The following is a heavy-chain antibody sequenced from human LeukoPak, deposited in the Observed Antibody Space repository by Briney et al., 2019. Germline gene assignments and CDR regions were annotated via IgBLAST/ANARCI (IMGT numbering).Heavy chain of an antibody. Sequence: SVKVSCKASGGAFSTYAISWVRQAPGQGLEWMGGIIPIFGSANYAQRFLGRVTITADESTSTAYMELSSLRSEDTAVYYCARHRYSSSFKPTPRRYFDYWGQGTLVTVSS. CDR1: GGAFSTYA. D-gene: IGHD6-13*01. V-gene: IGHV1-69*13. CDR2: IIPIFGSA. J-gene: IGHJ4*02. CDR3: ARHRYSSSFKPTPRRYFDY.